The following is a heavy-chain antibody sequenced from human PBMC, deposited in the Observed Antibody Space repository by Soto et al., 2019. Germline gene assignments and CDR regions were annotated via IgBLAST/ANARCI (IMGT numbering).Heavy chain of an antibody. D-gene: IGHD3-16*02. V-gene: IGHV1-3*01. Sequence: ASVKVSFKASGYTFTSYSMHWVRQAPGQRLEWMGWINAGNGNTKYSQKFQGRVTITRDTSASTAYMELSSLRSEDTAVYYCAREREGGNFDYVWGSYRSIAMDVWGQGSTVAVSS. CDR2: INAGNGNT. J-gene: IGHJ6*02. CDR3: AREREGGNFDYVWGSYRSIAMDV. CDR1: GYTFTSYS.